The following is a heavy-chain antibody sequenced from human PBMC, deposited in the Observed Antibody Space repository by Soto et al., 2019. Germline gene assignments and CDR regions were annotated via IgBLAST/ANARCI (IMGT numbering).Heavy chain of an antibody. V-gene: IGHV4-39*01. Sequence: SETLSLTCTVSGGSISSSSYYWGWIRQPPGKGLEWIGSIYYSGSTYYNPSLKSRVTISVDTSKNQFSLKLSSVTAADTAVYYCASWDQGSWYEGRRNWFDPWGQGTLVTVSS. CDR3: ASWDQGSWYEGRRNWFDP. J-gene: IGHJ5*02. CDR1: GGSISSSSYY. D-gene: IGHD6-13*01. CDR2: IYYSGST.